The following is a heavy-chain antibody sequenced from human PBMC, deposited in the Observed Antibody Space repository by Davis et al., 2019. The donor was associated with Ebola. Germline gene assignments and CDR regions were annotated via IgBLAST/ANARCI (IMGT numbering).Heavy chain of an antibody. CDR3: ARGRGSRRPPDY. CDR1: VGSFSDYY. J-gene: IGHJ4*02. CDR2: INHSGST. D-gene: IGHD6-13*01. Sequence: SETLSLTCAVYVGSFSDYYWSWIRQPPGKGLEWIGEINHSGSTNYNPSLKSRVTISVDTSKNQFSLKLSSVTAADTAVYYCARGRGSRRPPDYWGQGTLVTVSS. V-gene: IGHV4-34*01.